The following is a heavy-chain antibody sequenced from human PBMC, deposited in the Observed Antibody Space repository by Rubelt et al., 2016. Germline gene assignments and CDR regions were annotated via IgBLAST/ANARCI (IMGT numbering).Heavy chain of an antibody. CDR3: ATTYSSSKSSFDP. CDR1: GFSFSTYS. CDR2: ISSSSSTI. D-gene: IGHD6-13*01. V-gene: IGHV3-48*04. Sequence: EVQLVESGGIVVQRGGSLRLSCAASGFSFSTYSMNWVRQAPGKGLEWVSYISSSSSTIYYADSVKGRFTISRDNAKNSLYLQMNSLRAEDTAVYYCATTYSSSKSSFDPWGQGTLVTVSS. J-gene: IGHJ5*02.